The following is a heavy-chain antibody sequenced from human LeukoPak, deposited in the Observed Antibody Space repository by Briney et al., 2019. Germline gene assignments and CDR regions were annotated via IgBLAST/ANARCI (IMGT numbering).Heavy chain of an antibody. CDR1: GFTVSSNY. J-gene: IGHJ4*02. CDR2: IYSGGST. Sequence: GGSLRLSCAASGFTVSSNYMSWVRQAPGKGLEWVSVIYSGGSTYYADSVKGRFTISRDNSKNTLHLQMNSLRAEDTAVYYCARDETPTNGYDSYDFWGQGTLVTVST. CDR3: ARDETPTNGYDSYDF. D-gene: IGHD5-12*01. V-gene: IGHV3-53*01.